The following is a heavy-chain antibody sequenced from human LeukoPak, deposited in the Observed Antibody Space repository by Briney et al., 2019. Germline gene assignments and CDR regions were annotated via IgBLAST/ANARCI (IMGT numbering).Heavy chain of an antibody. CDR2: TYSRSRWYY. D-gene: IGHD2-2*01. CDR1: GDSVSSNSAA. V-gene: IGHV6-1*01. Sequence: SQTLSLTCAISGDSVSSNSAAWNWIRQSPSRGLEWLGRTYSRSRWYYDYAVSVKSRITISPDTSKNQFSLQLNSVTPEDTAVYHCARQLQMEFDYWGQGTLVTVSS. J-gene: IGHJ4*02. CDR3: ARQLQMEFDY.